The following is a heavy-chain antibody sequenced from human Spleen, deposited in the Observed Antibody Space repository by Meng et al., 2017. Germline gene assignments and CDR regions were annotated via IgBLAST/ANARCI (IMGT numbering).Heavy chain of an antibody. D-gene: IGHD6-19*01. CDR1: GYSISSGYY. J-gene: IGHJ4*02. CDR3: ARDPLGSGCL. CDR2: IYHSGST. Sequence: GSLRLSCAVSGYSISSGYYWGWIRQPPGKGLEWIGSIYHSGSTYYNPSLKSRVTISVDTSKNQFSLKLSSVTAADTAVYYCARDPLGSGCLWGQGTLVTVSS. V-gene: IGHV4-38-2*02.